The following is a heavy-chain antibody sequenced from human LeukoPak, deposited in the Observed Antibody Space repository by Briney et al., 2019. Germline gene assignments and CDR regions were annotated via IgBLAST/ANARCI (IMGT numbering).Heavy chain of an antibody. V-gene: IGHV1-2*02. J-gene: IGHJ3*01. D-gene: IGHD3-10*01. CDR1: GYTFTGYN. Sequence: GASVKVSCKASGYTFTGYNMHWVRQAPGHGLEWMGWINPNSGGTKYGQKVQGRVTMTRDTSISTAYTELSSLRSDDTAVYYCATEAGGIRGLRLWGQGTMVTVSS. CDR2: INPNSGGT. CDR3: ATEAGGIRGLRL.